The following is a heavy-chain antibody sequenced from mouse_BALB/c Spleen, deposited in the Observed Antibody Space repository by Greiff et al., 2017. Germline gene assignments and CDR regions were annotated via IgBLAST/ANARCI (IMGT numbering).Heavy chain of an antibody. CDR2: IWAGGST. CDR3: ARDGGITTASFDY. Sequence: VMLVESGPGLVAPSQSLSITCTVSGFSLTSYGVHWVRQPPGKGLEWLGVIWAGGSTNYNSALMSRLSISKDNSKSQVFLKMNSLQTDDTAMYYCARDGGITTASFDYWGQGTTLTVSS. J-gene: IGHJ2*01. D-gene: IGHD1-2*01. CDR1: GFSLTSYG. V-gene: IGHV2-9*02.